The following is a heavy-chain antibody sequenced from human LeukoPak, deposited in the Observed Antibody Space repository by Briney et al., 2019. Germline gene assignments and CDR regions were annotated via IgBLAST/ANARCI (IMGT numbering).Heavy chain of an antibody. CDR3: AKDSSTIAVAGDNAFDI. Sequence: PGGSLRLSCAASGFTFSSYSMNWVRQAPGKGLEWVSSISSSSSYIYYADSVKGRFTISRDNSKNTLYLQMNSLRAEDTAVYYCAKDSSTIAVAGDNAFDIWGQGTMVSVSS. V-gene: IGHV3-21*04. CDR1: GFTFSSYS. J-gene: IGHJ3*02. CDR2: ISSSSSYI. D-gene: IGHD6-19*01.